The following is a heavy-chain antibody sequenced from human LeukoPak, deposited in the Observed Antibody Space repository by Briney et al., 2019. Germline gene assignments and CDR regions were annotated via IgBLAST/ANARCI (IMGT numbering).Heavy chain of an antibody. CDR3: AGQYYDILTGYVVWFDP. Sequence: SETLSLTCAVSGGSISSSNWWSWVRQSPGKGLEWIGEIHHSGSTNYNPSLKSRVTISLDKSKNQFSLKLSSVTAADTAVYYCAGQYYDILTGYVVWFDPWGQGTLVTVSS. D-gene: IGHD3-9*01. V-gene: IGHV4-4*02. CDR1: GGSISSSNW. CDR2: IHHSGST. J-gene: IGHJ5*02.